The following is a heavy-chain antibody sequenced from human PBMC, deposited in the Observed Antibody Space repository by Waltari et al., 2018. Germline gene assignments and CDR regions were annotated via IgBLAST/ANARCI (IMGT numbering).Heavy chain of an antibody. J-gene: IGHJ2*01. CDR2: ISWNSDSA. CDR3: SRVKDQLAAAGEGGSYFDL. Sequence: EAQLVESGGGLVQPGRSLRLSGEASGFNFDDYAMHWVRQAPGQVREWVSGISWNSDSAGYADLLKGRFTVSRENAKNPLYLQMNSLRTEDMALYYCSRVKDQLAAAGEGGSYFDLWGRGTLVTVSS. D-gene: IGHD6-13*01. V-gene: IGHV3-9*03. CDR1: GFNFDDYA.